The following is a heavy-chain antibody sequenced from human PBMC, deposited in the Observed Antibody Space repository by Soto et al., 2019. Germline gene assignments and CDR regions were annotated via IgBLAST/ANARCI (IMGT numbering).Heavy chain of an antibody. D-gene: IGHD3-3*01. V-gene: IGHV3-23*01. J-gene: IGHJ4*02. CDR2: ISGSGGST. CDR1: GFTFSSYA. CDR3: AKDLLRFLPPHVPDY. Sequence: GESLKISCAASGFTFSSYAMSWVRQAPGKGLEWVSAISGSGGSTYYADSVKGRFTISRDNSKNTLYLQMNSLRAEDTAVYYCAKDLLRFLPPHVPDYWGQGTLVTVSS.